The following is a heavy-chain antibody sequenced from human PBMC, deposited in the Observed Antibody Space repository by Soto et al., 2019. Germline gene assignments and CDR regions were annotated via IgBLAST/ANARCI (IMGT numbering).Heavy chain of an antibody. V-gene: IGHV1-18*04. CDR1: GYTFTSYG. J-gene: IGHJ6*02. CDR3: ARGFRVVVAAIDYYGMDV. CDR2: ISAYNGNT. D-gene: IGHD2-15*01. Sequence: ASVKVSCKASGYTFTSYGISWVRQAPGQGLEWMGWISAYNGNTNYAQKLQGRVTMTTDTSTSTAYMELRSLRSDDTAVYYCARGFRVVVAAIDYYGMDVWGQRTSVTVSS.